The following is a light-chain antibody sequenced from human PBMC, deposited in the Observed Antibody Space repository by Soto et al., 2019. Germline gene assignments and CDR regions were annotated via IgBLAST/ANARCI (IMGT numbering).Light chain of an antibody. J-gene: IGKJ2*01. CDR1: QRLLHSNGNTF. CDR3: MQALQTPYT. V-gene: IGKV2-28*01. Sequence: EIVMTQSPPSLTVTPGEPASISCRSSQRLLHSNGNTFLDWYLQKPVQTPQLLIYLGSNRASGVPDRGSGSEAGTDFTLKISRVEAEDVGVYYFMQALQTPYTLGQGTKLEIK. CDR2: LGS.